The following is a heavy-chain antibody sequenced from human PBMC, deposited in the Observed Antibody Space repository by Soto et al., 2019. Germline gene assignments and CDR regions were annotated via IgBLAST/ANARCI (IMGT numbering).Heavy chain of an antibody. V-gene: IGHV1-69*06. Sequence: GASVKVSCKASGGTFSSYAISWVRQAPGQGLEWMGGIIPIFGTANYAQKFQGRVTITADKSTSTAYMELSSLRSEDTAVYYCASVTHGRDSYYYYGMDVWGQGTTVTVS. D-gene: IGHD2-15*01. J-gene: IGHJ6*02. CDR2: IIPIFGTA. CDR3: ASVTHGRDSYYYYGMDV. CDR1: GGTFSSYA.